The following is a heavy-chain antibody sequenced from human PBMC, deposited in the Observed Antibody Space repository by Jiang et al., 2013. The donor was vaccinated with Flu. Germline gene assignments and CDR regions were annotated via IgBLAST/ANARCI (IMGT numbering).Heavy chain of an antibody. Sequence: KISCKGSGYSFTSYWIGWVRQMPGKAWSGWGSSILVTLIPDTSPSFQGQVTISADKSISTAYLQWSSLKASDTAMYYCAVLWFGELLYGSLGYWGQGTLVTVSS. CDR3: AVLWFGELLYGSLGY. CDR2: SILVTLIP. CDR1: GYSFTSYW. V-gene: IGHV5-51*01. J-gene: IGHJ4*02. D-gene: IGHD3-10*01.